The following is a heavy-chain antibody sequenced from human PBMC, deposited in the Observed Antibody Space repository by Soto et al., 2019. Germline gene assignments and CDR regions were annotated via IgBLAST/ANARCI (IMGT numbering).Heavy chain of an antibody. CDR2: IFYCGNT. Sequence: QVQLQESGPGLVKPSQTLSLSCTVSGASISTGDYYWSWIRQPPGKGLEWIGYIFYCGNTYTNPSLNSRAVISVDTSKNQFSLKVNFVTAADTAVYYCARGDGGNDPFDIWGPGSLFTVSS. J-gene: IGHJ4*02. CDR3: ARGDGGNDPFDI. D-gene: IGHD2-15*01. CDR1: GASISTGDYY. V-gene: IGHV4-30-4*01.